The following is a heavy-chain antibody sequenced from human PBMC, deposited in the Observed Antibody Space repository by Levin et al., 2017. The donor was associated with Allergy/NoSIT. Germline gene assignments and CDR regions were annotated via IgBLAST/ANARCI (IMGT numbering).Heavy chain of an antibody. CDR3: AKDHSRNWPRRAFDV. CDR1: GFTFSSYA. V-gene: IGHV3-23*01. J-gene: IGHJ3*01. D-gene: IGHD6-13*01. CDR2: ISGSGDST. Sequence: GASVKVSCAASGFTFSSYAMSWVRQAPGKGLEWVSAISGSGDSTYYADSVKGRFTISRDNSKNTLHLQMKSLRAEDTAVYYCAKDHSRNWPRRAFDVWGQGTMVTVPS.